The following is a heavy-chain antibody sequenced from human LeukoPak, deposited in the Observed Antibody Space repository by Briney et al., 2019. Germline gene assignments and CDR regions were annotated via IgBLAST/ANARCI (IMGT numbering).Heavy chain of an antibody. J-gene: IGHJ4*02. CDR2: MYYSGSS. CDR3: ARHYYDSSDSYPWYFDY. CDR1: GDPLSSNTYY. D-gene: IGHD3-22*01. Sequence: SETLSLTCTVSGDPLSSNTYYWGWIRQPPEKGLEWIGSMYYSGSSYYNQSLKSRVTISVDTSKNQFSLKLTSVTAADTAVYYCARHYYDSSDSYPWYFDYWGQGTLVTVSS. V-gene: IGHV4-39*01.